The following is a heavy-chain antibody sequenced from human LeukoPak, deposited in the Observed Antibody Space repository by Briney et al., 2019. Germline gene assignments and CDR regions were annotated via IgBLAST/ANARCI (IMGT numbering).Heavy chain of an antibody. Sequence: GGSLRLSCPASGLTFSNFAMSWVRQAPGGGLEWVSGISAGGGTTYYADSVKGRFTISRDKSQSTLYLQMNSLRVEDTAVYYCAKDRDGGSNTRAKGFDYWGQGTLVTVSS. D-gene: IGHD3-16*01. V-gene: IGHV3-23*01. CDR2: ISAGGGTT. J-gene: IGHJ4*02. CDR1: GLTFSNFA. CDR3: AKDRDGGSNTRAKGFDY.